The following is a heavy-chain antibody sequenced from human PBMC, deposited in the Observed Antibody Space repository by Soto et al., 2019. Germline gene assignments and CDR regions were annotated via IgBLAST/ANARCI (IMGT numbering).Heavy chain of an antibody. J-gene: IGHJ4*02. V-gene: IGHV4-39*01. Sequence: KPSETLSLTCTVSGDSISSSNYYWAWIRQPPWKGLEWIGSIYYSESSHYRGSTYYNPSLKSRVTISVDTSKNQLFLKLSSVTAADTAVYYCARGADWAQTYDSSAQVYWGQGAPVTVSS. CDR1: GDSISSSNYY. D-gene: IGHD3-22*01. CDR2: IYYSESSHYRGST. CDR3: ARGADWAQTYDSSAQVY.